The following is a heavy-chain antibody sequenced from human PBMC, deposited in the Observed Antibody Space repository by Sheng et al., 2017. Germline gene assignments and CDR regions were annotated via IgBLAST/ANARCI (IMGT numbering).Heavy chain of an antibody. J-gene: IGHJ4*02. V-gene: IGHV4-38-2*02. CDR3: ARDRVGELRSFDY. CDR2: IYHSGST. Sequence: QVQLQESGPGLVKPSETLSLTCTVSGYSISSGYYWGWIRQHPGKGLEWIGSIYHSGSTYYNPSLKSRVTISVDTSKNQFSLKLSSVTAADTAVYYCARDRVGELRSFDYWGQGTLVTVSS. CDR1: GYSISSGYY. D-gene: IGHD1-26*01.